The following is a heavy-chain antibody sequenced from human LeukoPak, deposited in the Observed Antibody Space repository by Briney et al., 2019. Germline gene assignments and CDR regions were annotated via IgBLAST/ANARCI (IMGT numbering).Heavy chain of an antibody. CDR3: ARRVNYGDFTWTFGY. J-gene: IGHJ4*02. V-gene: IGHV4-39*01. CDR1: GGSISSSSYY. D-gene: IGHD4-17*01. Sequence: SETLSLTCTVSGGSISSSSYYWGWIRQPPGKGLEWIGSIYYSGSTYYNPSLKSRLTISVDTSKNQFSLKLSSVTAADTAVYYCARRVNYGDFTWTFGYWGQGTLVTVSS. CDR2: IYYSGST.